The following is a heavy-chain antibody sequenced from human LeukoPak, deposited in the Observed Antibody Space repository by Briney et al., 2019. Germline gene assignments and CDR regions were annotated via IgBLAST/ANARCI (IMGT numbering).Heavy chain of an antibody. CDR3: ARDQGSRSRPFAYYYESSGYYYDY. Sequence: ASVKVSCKASGYTFTSYDINWVRQATGQGLEWMGWMNPNSGNTGYAQKFQGRVTMTRNTSISTAYMELSSLRAEDTAVYYCARDQGSRSRPFAYYYESSGYYYDYWGQGTLVTVSS. D-gene: IGHD3-22*01. J-gene: IGHJ4*02. CDR1: GYTFTSYD. CDR2: MNPNSGNT. V-gene: IGHV1-8*01.